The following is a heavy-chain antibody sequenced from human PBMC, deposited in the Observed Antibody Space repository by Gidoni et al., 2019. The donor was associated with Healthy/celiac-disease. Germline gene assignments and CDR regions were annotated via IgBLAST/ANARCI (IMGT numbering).Heavy chain of an antibody. D-gene: IGHD3-10*01. J-gene: IGHJ5*02. CDR2: INHSGST. CDR3: ARARGLGFGEFLNWFDP. V-gene: IGHV4-34*01. CDR1: GGSFSGYY. Sequence: QVQLQQWGAGLLKPSETLSLTCAVYGGSFSGYYWSWIRQPPGKGLEWIGEINHSGSTNYNPSLKSRVTISVDTSKNQFSLKLSSVTAADTAVYYCARARGLGFGEFLNWFDPWGQGTLVTVSS.